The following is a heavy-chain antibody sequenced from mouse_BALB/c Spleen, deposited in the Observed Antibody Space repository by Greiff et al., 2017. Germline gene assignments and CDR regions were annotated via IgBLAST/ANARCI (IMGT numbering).Heavy chain of an antibody. D-gene: IGHD1-2*01. CDR1: GFTFSSFG. CDR2: ISSGSSTI. Sequence: EVKLMESGGGLVQPGGSRKLSCAASGFTFSSFGMHWVRQAPEKGLEWVAYISSGSSTIYYADTVKGRFTISRDNPKNTLFLQMTSLRSEDTAMYYCARSHYYGYGAMDYWGQGTSVTVSS. CDR3: ARSHYYGYGAMDY. V-gene: IGHV5-17*02. J-gene: IGHJ4*01.